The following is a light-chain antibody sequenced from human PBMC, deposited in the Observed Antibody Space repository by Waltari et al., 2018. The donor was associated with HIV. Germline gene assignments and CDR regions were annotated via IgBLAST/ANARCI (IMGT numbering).Light chain of an antibody. CDR3: TSYAGSTFTI. Sequence: QSALTQPPSASGSPGQSVTISCTGTRNDVGVYDYVPWYQQFPGKAPKLIIYQVTKRPSGVPDRFVGSKSGSTASLTVSGLQAEDEADYYCTSYAGSTFTIFGGGTKLTVL. CDR2: QVT. J-gene: IGLJ2*01. CDR1: RNDVGVYDY. V-gene: IGLV2-8*01.